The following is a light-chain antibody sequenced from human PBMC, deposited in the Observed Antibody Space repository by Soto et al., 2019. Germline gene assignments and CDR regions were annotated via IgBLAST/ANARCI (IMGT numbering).Light chain of an antibody. CDR2: KAS. CDR1: QSISSW. CDR3: QQYHSYPWT. Sequence: DIQMTQSPSILSASVGDRVTITCRASQSISSWLAWFQQMPGKAPNLLIYKASNLQSGVPSRFSGSGSGTDFHLTITSLQPDDFATYYCQQYHSYPWTFGQGTRVDVK. V-gene: IGKV1-5*03. J-gene: IGKJ1*01.